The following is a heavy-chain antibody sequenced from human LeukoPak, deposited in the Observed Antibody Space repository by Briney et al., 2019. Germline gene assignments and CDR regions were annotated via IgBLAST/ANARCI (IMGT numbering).Heavy chain of an antibody. J-gene: IGHJ3*02. CDR3: ARGRGWYMDDDAFDI. D-gene: IGHD6-19*01. CDR1: GGSISSYH. Sequence: SETLSLTCTVSGGSISSYHWSWIRQPPGKGLEWIGYIYYTGSTSYNPSLKSRVTISGDTSKRQFSLKLSSVTAADTAVYYCARGRGWYMDDDAFDIWGQGTMVTVSS. CDR2: IYYTGST. V-gene: IGHV4-59*12.